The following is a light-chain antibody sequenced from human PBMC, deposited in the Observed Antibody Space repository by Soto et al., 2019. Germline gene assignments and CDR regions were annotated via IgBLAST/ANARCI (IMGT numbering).Light chain of an antibody. CDR3: QQYGGPPL. Sequence: DIQLTQSPSLLSASVGDRVTITCRASHDISTYLAWYQQKPGKAPKLMIYEASTLQSGVPSRFSGSGSGTEFTLTIARLEPEDFAMYYCQQYGGPPLFGGGTTVEI. V-gene: IGKV1-9*01. J-gene: IGKJ4*01. CDR1: HDISTY. CDR2: EAS.